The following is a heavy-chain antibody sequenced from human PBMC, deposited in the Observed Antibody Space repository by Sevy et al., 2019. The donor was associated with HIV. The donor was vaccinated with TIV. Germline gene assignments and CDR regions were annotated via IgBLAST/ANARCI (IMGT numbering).Heavy chain of an antibody. Sequence: GGSLRLSCAASGFTFSSYGMHWVRQAPGKGLEWVAVISYDGSNKYYAYSVKGRFTISRDNSKNTLYLQMNSLRAEDTAVHYCVAADSSGKRGAFDIWGQGTMVTVSS. CDR1: GFTFSSYG. CDR2: ISYDGSNK. J-gene: IGHJ3*02. CDR3: VAADSSGKRGAFDI. V-gene: IGHV3-30*03. D-gene: IGHD3-22*01.